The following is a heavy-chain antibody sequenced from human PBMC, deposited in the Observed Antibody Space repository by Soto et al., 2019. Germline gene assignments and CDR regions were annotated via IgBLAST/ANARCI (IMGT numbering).Heavy chain of an antibody. D-gene: IGHD3-10*01. CDR1: GFTFDDYA. CDR2: INWNSGNI. J-gene: IGHJ6*02. CDR3: AKDGFAFSYDYGLEV. Sequence: EEQLVESGGTLVQPGRSLRLSCAASGFTFDDYAMHWVRQAPGKGLEWVSGINWNSGNIVYADSVKGRFTISRDNAKNSLYLQMDSLRGEDTALYYCAKDGFAFSYDYGLEVWGQGTSVTVSS. V-gene: IGHV3-9*01.